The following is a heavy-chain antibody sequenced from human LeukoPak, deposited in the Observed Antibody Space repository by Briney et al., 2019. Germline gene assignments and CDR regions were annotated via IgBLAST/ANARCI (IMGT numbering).Heavy chain of an antibody. J-gene: IGHJ6*02. CDR1: GFTFSSYS. V-gene: IGHV3-48*01. CDR3: ARGTPGGWYGYYYGMDV. Sequence: PGGSLRLSCAASGFTFSSYSMTWVRQAPGKGLEWVSYISSSSTIYYADSVKGRFTISRDNAKNSLYLQMNSLRAEDTAVYYCARGTPGGWYGYYYGMDVWGQGTTVTVSS. CDR2: ISSSSTI. D-gene: IGHD6-19*01.